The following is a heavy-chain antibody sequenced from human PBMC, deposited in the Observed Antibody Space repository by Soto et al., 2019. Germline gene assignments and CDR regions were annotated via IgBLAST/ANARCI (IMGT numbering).Heavy chain of an antibody. V-gene: IGHV4-31*02. D-gene: IGHD2-8*01. CDR3: ARAPGRMMNALRYYYGLDV. CDR2: IYHRGGT. CDR1: GGSISSCGYY. Sequence: QVQLQESGPGLVKPSETLSFTCNVSGGSISSCGYYWSWIRQLPGKGLEWIGYIYHRGGTYYNPAHKRRITISVDTSKNQFSLKMTSVTAADTAVYFCARAPGRMMNALRYYYGLDVWGQGTTVTVSS. J-gene: IGHJ6*02.